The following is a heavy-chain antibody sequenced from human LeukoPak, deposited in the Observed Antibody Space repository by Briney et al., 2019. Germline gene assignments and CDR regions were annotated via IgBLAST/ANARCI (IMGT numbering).Heavy chain of an antibody. V-gene: IGHV3-21*01. CDR1: GFTFSSYS. D-gene: IGHD5-24*01. J-gene: IGHJ4*02. CDR2: ISSSSSYI. Sequence: PGGSLRLSCAASGFTFSSYSMKWVRQAPGKGLEWVSSISSSSSYIYYADSVKGRFTISRDNAKNSMYPQMNSLRAEDTAVYYCARGDGYNFPGYWGQGTLVTVSS. CDR3: ARGDGYNFPGY.